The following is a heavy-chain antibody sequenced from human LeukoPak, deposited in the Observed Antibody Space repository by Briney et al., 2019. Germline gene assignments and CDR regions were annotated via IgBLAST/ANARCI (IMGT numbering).Heavy chain of an antibody. V-gene: IGHV1-46*01. D-gene: IGHD4-23*01. J-gene: IGHJ6*03. CDR3: ARDPKSTMVVTPYYCYYMDV. CDR2: INPSGGST. CDR1: GYTFTSYY. Sequence: GASVKVSCKASGYTFTSYYMHWVRQAPGQGLEWMGIINPSGGSTSYAQKFQGRVTMTRDTSTSTVYMELSSLRSEDTAVYYCARDPKSTMVVTPYYCYYMDVWGKGTTVTVSS.